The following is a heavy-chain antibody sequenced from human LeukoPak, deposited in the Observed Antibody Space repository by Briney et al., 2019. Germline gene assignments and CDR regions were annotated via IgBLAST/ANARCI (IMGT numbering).Heavy chain of an antibody. Sequence: GGSLRPSCAASGFSFSSYGMHWGRQAPGKGLEWVAVISYDGSDKYYADSVKGRFTISRDNSKNTLYLQMNSLRAEDTAVYSCAKDAFSSGWELFDYWGQGTLVTVSS. J-gene: IGHJ4*02. D-gene: IGHD6-19*01. CDR1: GFSFSSYG. V-gene: IGHV3-30*18. CDR2: ISYDGSDK. CDR3: AKDAFSSGWELFDY.